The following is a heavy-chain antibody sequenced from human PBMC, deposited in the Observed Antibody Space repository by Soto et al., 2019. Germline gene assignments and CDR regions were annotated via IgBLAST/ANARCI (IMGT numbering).Heavy chain of an antibody. J-gene: IGHJ4*02. CDR1: GGSISSGGYY. CDR3: ARRKWFGEFTEQQFDY. V-gene: IGHV4-31*03. D-gene: IGHD3-10*01. CDR2: IYYSGST. Sequence: QVQLQEAGPGLVKPSQTLSLTCTVSGGSISSGGYYWSWIRQHPGKGLAWIGYIYYSGSTYYNPSLESRVTISLDTYKNQFSLKLSAVTAADTAVYYCARRKWFGEFTEQQFDYWGQGTLVTVSS.